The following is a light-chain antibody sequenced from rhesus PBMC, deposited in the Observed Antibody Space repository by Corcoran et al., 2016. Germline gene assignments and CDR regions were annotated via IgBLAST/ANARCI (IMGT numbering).Light chain of an antibody. V-gene: IGKV1-25*01. Sequence: DIQLTQSPSSLSASVGDIVTITCRASQGISSYLAWYQQKPGKAPKLLIYKASTLQSGVPSRFSGSGSGTDFTLTISRLPPEDFATYYCQQHNSYPFTFGPGTKLDIK. J-gene: IGKJ3*01. CDR3: QQHNSYPFT. CDR1: QGISSY. CDR2: KAS.